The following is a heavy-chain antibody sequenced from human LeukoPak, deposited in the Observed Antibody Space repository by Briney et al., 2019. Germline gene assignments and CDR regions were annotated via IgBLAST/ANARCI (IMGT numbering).Heavy chain of an antibody. Sequence: SETLSLTCAVYGGSFSGYYWSWIRQPPGKGLEWIGEINHSGSTNYNPSLKSRVTISVDTSKNQFSLKLSSVTAADTAVYYCARSIVVVVAATRYYFDYWGQGTLVTVSS. V-gene: IGHV4-34*01. J-gene: IGHJ4*02. CDR2: INHSGST. D-gene: IGHD2-15*01. CDR1: GGSFSGYY. CDR3: ARSIVVVVAATRYYFDY.